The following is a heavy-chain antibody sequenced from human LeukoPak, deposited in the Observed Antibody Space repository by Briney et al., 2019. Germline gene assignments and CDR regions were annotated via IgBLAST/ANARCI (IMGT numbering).Heavy chain of an antibody. J-gene: IGHJ4*02. CDR1: GGSISSGSYY. V-gene: IGHV4-61*02. CDR3: ARTYDTTRRDY. Sequence: PSETLSLTCTVSGGSISSGSYYWSWIRQPAGKVLEWIGRIYTSGSTNYNPSLKSRVTISVDTSKNQFSLKLSSVTAADTAVYYCARTYDTTRRDYWGQGTLVTVSS. CDR2: IYTSGST. D-gene: IGHD3-22*01.